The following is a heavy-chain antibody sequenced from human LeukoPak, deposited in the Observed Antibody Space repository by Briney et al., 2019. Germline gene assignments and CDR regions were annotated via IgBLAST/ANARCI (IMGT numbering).Heavy chain of an antibody. CDR2: ISGSGGST. CDR3: AKPRDYYGSGSYFDY. Sequence: GGSLRLSCAASGFTFDDYAMHWVRQAPGKGLEWVSAISGSGGSTYYADSVKGRFTISRDNSKNTLYLQMNSLRAEDTAVYYCAKPRDYYGSGSYFDYWGQGTLVTVSS. J-gene: IGHJ4*02. D-gene: IGHD3-10*01. CDR1: GFTFDDYA. V-gene: IGHV3-23*01.